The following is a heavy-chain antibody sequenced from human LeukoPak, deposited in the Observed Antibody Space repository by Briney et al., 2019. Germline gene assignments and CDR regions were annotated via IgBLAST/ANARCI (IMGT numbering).Heavy chain of an antibody. CDR2: ISGSGGST. V-gene: IGHV3-23*01. CDR3: AKVDSSSWSTKLDP. Sequence: TGGSLRLSCAASGFTFSSYAMSWVRQAPGNGLEWVSAISGSGGSTYYADSVKGRFTISRDNSKNTLYLQMNSLRAEDTAVYYCAKVDSSSWSTKLDPWGQGTLVTVSS. CDR1: GFTFSSYA. D-gene: IGHD6-13*01. J-gene: IGHJ5*02.